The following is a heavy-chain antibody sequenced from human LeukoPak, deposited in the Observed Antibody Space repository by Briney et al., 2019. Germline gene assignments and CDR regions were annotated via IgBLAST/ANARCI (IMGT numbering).Heavy chain of an antibody. CDR2: FYYSGNT. CDR3: ATSLALAGAGGLAC. CDR1: DASIRSNY. D-gene: IGHD6-19*01. J-gene: IGHJ4*02. Sequence: SETLSLTCSVSDASIRSNYWSWIRQPPGKGLEWIGYFYYSGNTNYNPSLKSRVTISVDTSKNQFSLKLSSVTAADTAVYYCATSLALAGAGGLACWGQGTLVTVSS. V-gene: IGHV4-59*08.